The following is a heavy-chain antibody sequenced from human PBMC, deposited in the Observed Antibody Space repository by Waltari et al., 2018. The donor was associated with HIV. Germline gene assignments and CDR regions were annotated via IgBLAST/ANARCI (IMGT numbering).Heavy chain of an antibody. D-gene: IGHD3-9*01. V-gene: IGHV4-61*01. Sequence: QVQLQESGPGLVKPSETLSLTCTVSGGSVSRGSYYWSWIRQPPGKGLEWIGYIYYSGRTNYNPSLKGRVTISVDTAKNQFSPKLSSGTAADTAVYYFARAPIEPPRNILTCYFYWGQGTLVTVSS. CDR2: IYYSGRT. CDR1: GGSVSRGSYY. CDR3: ARAPIEPPRNILTCYFY. J-gene: IGHJ4*02.